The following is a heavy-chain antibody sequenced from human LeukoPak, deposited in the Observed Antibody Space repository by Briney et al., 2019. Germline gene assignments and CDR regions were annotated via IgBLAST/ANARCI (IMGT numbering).Heavy chain of an antibody. CDR3: ARHEGVTYYYDSSGYYFDY. J-gene: IGHJ4*02. CDR2: IYYSGST. Sequence: GSLRLSCAASGFTFSSYAMSWVRQPPGKGLEWIGSIYYSGSTYYNPSLKSRVTISVDTSKNQFSLKLSSVTAADTAVYYCARHEGVTYYYDSSGYYFDYWGQGTLVTVSS. V-gene: IGHV4-39*01. D-gene: IGHD3-22*01. CDR1: GFTFSSYA.